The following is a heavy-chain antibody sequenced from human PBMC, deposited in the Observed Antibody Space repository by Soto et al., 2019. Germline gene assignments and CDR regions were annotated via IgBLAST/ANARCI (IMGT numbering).Heavy chain of an antibody. CDR2: IHYSGST. CDR3: AREIRGYISYLDY. D-gene: IGHD3-10*01. Sequence: SETLSLTCTVSGGSISSGDYYWTWIRQHPGKGLEWIGYIHYSGSTYYNPSLKSRITISVDTSKNQFSLEVSSVTAADTAVYYCAREIRGYISYLDYWGQGTQVTVS. V-gene: IGHV4-31*03. J-gene: IGHJ4*02. CDR1: GGSISSGDYY.